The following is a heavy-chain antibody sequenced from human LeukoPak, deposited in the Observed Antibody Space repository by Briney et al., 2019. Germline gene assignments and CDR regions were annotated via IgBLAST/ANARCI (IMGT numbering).Heavy chain of an antibody. V-gene: IGHV4-39*07. D-gene: IGHD3-10*01. CDR1: GGSISSSSYY. CDR3: ARVHRNTYYYGSGSLFADY. J-gene: IGHJ4*02. CDR2: IYYSGST. Sequence: MPSETLSLTCTVSGGSISSSSYYWGWIRQPPGKGLEWIGSIYYSGSTYYNPSLKSRVTISVDTSKNQFSLKLSSVTAADTAVYYCARVHRNTYYYGSGSLFADYWGQGTLVTVSS.